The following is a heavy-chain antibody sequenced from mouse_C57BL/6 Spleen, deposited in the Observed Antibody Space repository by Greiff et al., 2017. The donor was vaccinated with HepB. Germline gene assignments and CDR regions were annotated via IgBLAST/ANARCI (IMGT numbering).Heavy chain of an antibody. CDR1: GYAFSSSW. Sequence: VQLQQSGPELVKPGASVKISCKASGYAFSSSWMNWVKQRPGKGLEWIGRIYPGDGDTNYNGKFKGKATLTADKSSSTAYMQLSSLTSEDSAVYFCARGKELGLYYFDYWGQGTTLTVSS. V-gene: IGHV1-82*01. CDR2: IYPGDGDT. CDR3: ARGKELGLYYFDY. J-gene: IGHJ2*01. D-gene: IGHD4-1*01.